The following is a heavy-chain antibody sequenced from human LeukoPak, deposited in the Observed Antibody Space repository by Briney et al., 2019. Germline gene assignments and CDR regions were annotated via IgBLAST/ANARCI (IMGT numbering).Heavy chain of an antibody. CDR2: MQSTGNS. V-gene: IGHV4-59*01. CDR1: GGSISTYH. J-gene: IGHJ4*02. D-gene: IGHD5-18*01. CDR3: ARDKQHSYGRYFDH. Sequence: SETLSLTCSVSGGSISTYHWNWIRKPPGKGLEWIGYMQSTGNSKYSPSLKSRVAIFVDTSKNQVVLNLNSVTAAYTAVYYCARDKQHSYGRYFDHWGQGMLVTVSS.